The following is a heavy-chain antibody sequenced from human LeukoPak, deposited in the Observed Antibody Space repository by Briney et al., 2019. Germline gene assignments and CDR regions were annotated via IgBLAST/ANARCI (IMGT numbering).Heavy chain of an antibody. CDR1: GDSSSSNGFY. CDR3: ARGTRGSGSSFDY. CDR2: IYYSGST. J-gene: IGHJ4*02. D-gene: IGHD1-1*01. Sequence: SETLSLTCTVSGDSSSSNGFYWGWIRQPPGKGLEWIGNIYYSGSTYYNPSLKSRVTTSVDTSKNQFSLKLSSVTAADTAVYYCARGTRGSGSSFDYWGQGTLVTVSS. V-gene: IGHV4-39*07.